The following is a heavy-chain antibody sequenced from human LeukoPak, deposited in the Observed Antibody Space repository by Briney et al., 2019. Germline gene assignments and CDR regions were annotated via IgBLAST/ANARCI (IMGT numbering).Heavy chain of an antibody. D-gene: IGHD6-13*01. CDR3: ARDLDSSRNWFDP. J-gene: IGHJ5*02. CDR2: INPYGGST. Sequence: ASVKVSCKASGYTFTDYYMHWVRQAPGLGLEWMGIINPYGGSTTYAQKFQGRITMTRDTSTSTVYMELSSLRSEDTAVYYCARDLDSSRNWFDPWGQGTLVSVSS. V-gene: IGHV1-46*01. CDR1: GYTFTDYY.